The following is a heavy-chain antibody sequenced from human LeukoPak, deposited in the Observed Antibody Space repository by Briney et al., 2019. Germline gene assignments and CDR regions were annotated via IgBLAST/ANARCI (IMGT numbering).Heavy chain of an antibody. CDR1: GFTFSSYG. CDR3: AKENGEYYYYYGMDV. D-gene: IGHD4-17*01. V-gene: IGHV3-30*18. Sequence: GGSLRLSCAASGFTFSSYGMHWVRQARGKGLEWVADISYDGSNKYYADSVKGRFTISRDNSKNTLYLQMNSLRAEDTAVYYCAKENGEYYYYYGMDVWGQGTTVTVSS. CDR2: ISYDGSNK. J-gene: IGHJ6*02.